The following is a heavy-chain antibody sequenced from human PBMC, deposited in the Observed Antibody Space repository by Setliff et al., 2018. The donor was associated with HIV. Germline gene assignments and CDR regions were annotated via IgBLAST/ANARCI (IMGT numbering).Heavy chain of an antibody. Sequence: TLSLTCTVSGYSISSGYYWGWIRQPPGKGLEWIGSIHQSGSTYYNSSLKSRVTISRDNSKNTIYLQMVSLRAEDTAVYFCAKGNYRFENWGQGTLVTVSS. CDR2: IHQSGST. D-gene: IGHD3-16*02. CDR1: GYSISSGYY. V-gene: IGHV4-38-2*02. J-gene: IGHJ4*02. CDR3: AKGNYRFEN.